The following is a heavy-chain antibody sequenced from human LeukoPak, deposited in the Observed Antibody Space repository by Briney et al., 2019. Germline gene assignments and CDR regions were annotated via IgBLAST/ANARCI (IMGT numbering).Heavy chain of an antibody. D-gene: IGHD1-1*01. CDR2: IRSKAYGETS. CDR1: GFTLGDYA. Sequence: GGSLRLSCTASGFTLGDYAMSWIRQAPGKGLEGVGFIRSKAYGETSDYAASVKGRFTISRDDSKAIAYLQMNSLKTEDTAVYHCTRDRGAYNLYDYWGQGTLVTVSS. V-gene: IGHV3-49*03. CDR3: TRDRGAYNLYDY. J-gene: IGHJ4*02.